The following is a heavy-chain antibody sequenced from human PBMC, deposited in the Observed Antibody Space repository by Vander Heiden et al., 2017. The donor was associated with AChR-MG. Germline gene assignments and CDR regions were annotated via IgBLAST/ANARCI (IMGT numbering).Heavy chain of an antibody. D-gene: IGHD3-16*01. CDR3: AGGGGYLIEY. V-gene: IGHV3-7*03. J-gene: IGHJ4*02. Sequence: EVQLVESGGGLVQPGGSLRLSCTASSFTLSDLWMNWVRKAPGKGLEWVAIIKQDGSEKHYVDSVEGRFTISRDNTKKSLYLQMNSLRAEDTAMYYCAGGGGYLIEYWGQGTLVTVSS. CDR1: SFTLSDLW. CDR2: IKQDGSEK.